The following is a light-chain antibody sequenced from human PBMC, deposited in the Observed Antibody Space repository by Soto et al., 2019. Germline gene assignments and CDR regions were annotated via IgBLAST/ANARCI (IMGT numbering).Light chain of an antibody. CDR2: ASS. J-gene: IGKJ2*01. V-gene: IGKV3-15*01. CDR1: HSVDTN. CDR3: QQYDTFPRT. Sequence: EIVMTQSPATLSVSPGERATLSCRASHSVDTNLAWYKQRPGQAPSVLIYASSTRATGVPPRFSASGSGTDFTLTISDLQSEDFAVYYCQQYDTFPRTFGQGTKLEVK.